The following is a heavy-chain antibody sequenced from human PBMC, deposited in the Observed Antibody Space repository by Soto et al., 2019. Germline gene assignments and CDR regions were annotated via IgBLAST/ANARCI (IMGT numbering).Heavy chain of an antibody. Sequence: ESGGGLVQPGRSLRVSCAASGFTFDEYAMHWVRRVPGKGLEWVSSISWNGNIIGYAGSVKGRFTISRDNAKNSLYLQMNSLRPEDTALYFCAKGGPDAFCGGGRCYFDSWGQGTLVTVSS. J-gene: IGHJ4*02. CDR1: GFTFDEYA. CDR2: ISWNGNII. V-gene: IGHV3-9*01. D-gene: IGHD2-15*01. CDR3: AKGGPDAFCGGGRCYFDS.